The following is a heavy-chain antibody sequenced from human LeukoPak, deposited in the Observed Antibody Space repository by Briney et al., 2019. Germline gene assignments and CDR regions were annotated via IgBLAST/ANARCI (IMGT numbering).Heavy chain of an antibody. V-gene: IGHV4-59*01. CDR2: IYYSGST. J-gene: IGHJ5*02. Sequence: MPSETLSLTCTVSGGSISSYYWSWIRQPPGKGLEWIGYIYYSGSTNYNPSLKSRVTISVDTSKNQFSLKLSSVTAADTAVYYCARGLPPQGYSSSSTQRPPRYNWFDPWGQGTLVTVSS. CDR1: GGSISSYY. CDR3: ARGLPPQGYSSSSTQRPPRYNWFDP. D-gene: IGHD6-6*01.